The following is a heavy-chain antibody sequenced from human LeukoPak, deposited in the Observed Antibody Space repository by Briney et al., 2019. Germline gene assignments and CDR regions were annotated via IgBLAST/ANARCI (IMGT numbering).Heavy chain of an antibody. D-gene: IGHD3-10*01. J-gene: IGHJ4*02. CDR2: IHTYNGHT. Sequence: ASVKVSCKSSGYTFNSYGITWVRQAPGQGLEWMGWIHTYNGHTNYARKLQGRVTMTTDTSTSTAYMELRSLRSEDTAVYYCARVVPPTDYGSGSYFWDPYYFDYWGQGTLVTVSS. CDR3: ARVVPPTDYGSGSYFWDPYYFDY. CDR1: GYTFNSYG. V-gene: IGHV1-18*01.